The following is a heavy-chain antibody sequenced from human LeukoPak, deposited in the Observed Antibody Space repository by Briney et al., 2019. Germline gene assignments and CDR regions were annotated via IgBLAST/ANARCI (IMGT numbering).Heavy chain of an antibody. CDR2: IIPYFGTS. J-gene: IGHJ4*02. Sequence: SVKLSCKASGVTFSRLVVSWVRQAPGQGLEWMGQIIPYFGTSNYAQNFQGRVKLTADEATNTAYMELNRLRSDDTAVYYCTRDGGDYGASGSYPDYWGQGTLVTVSS. V-gene: IGHV1-69*01. CDR3: TRDGGDYGASGSYPDY. CDR1: GVTFSRLV. D-gene: IGHD3-10*01.